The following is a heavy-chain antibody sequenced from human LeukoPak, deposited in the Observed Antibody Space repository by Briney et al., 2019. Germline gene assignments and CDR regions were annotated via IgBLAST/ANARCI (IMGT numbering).Heavy chain of an antibody. J-gene: IGHJ4*02. CDR2: IYYGGST. Sequence: SETLSLTCTVSGGSISSSSYSWGWIRQPPGKGLVWIGTIYYGGSTYYNPSLKSRVTISVDTSKNQFSLELSSVTAADTAVYYCARLGFYSSSSFSYFDYWGQGTLVTVSS. V-gene: IGHV4-39*01. CDR1: GGSISSSSYS. D-gene: IGHD6-6*01. CDR3: ARLGFYSSSSFSYFDY.